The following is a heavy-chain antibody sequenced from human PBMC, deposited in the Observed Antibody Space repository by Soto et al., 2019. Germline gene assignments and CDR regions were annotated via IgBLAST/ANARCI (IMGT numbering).Heavy chain of an antibody. D-gene: IGHD6-19*01. J-gene: IGHJ4*02. V-gene: IGHV3-7*01. CDR2: IKQDGSEK. CDR1: GFTFSSYW. Sequence: PGGSLRLSCAASGFTFSSYWMSWVRQAPGKGLEWVANIKQDGSEKYYVDSVKGRFTISRDNAKNSLYLQMNSLRAEDTAVYYCAGEAVKQWLVPGGYFDYWGQGTLVTVSS. CDR3: AGEAVKQWLVPGGYFDY.